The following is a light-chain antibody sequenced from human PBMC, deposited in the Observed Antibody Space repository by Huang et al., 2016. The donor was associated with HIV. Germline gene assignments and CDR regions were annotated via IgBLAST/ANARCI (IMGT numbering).Light chain of an antibody. CDR3: QQYGTSPCT. CDR1: QRVSSSY. J-gene: IGKJ2*02. CDR2: GAS. V-gene: IGKV3-20*01. Sequence: EIVLTQSPGTLSLSPGERATLSCRASQRVSSSYLAWYQQKPGQAPRRLIYGASSRATGIPDRFSGSGSGTDFTLTISRLEPEDFAVYYCQQYGTSPCTFGQGTKLEIK.